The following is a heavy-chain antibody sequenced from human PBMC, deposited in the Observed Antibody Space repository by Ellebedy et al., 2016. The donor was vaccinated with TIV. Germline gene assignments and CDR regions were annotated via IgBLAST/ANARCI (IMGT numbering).Heavy chain of an antibody. CDR2: SIPLFGTA. Sequence: AASVKVFCKASGGTFSRYTISWVRQAPGQGLEWMGGSIPLFGTANYAQKLQGRITIIADEATSTAYMELSSLMSEDTAVYYCAIDRAQDGRNWYFDLWGRGTLVTVSS. V-gene: IGHV1-69*13. CDR1: GGTFSRYT. CDR3: AIDRAQDGRNWYFDL. D-gene: IGHD5-24*01. J-gene: IGHJ2*01.